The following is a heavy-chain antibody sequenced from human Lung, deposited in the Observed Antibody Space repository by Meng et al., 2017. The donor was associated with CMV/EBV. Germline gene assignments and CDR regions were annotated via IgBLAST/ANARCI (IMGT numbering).Heavy chain of an antibody. D-gene: IGHD3-10*01. CDR1: GYTFTSYY. V-gene: IGHV1-46*01. J-gene: IGHJ4*02. Sequence: SVXVSCKASGYTFTSYYMHWVRQAPGQGLEWMGIINPSGGSTSYAQKFQGRVTMTRDTSTSTVYMELSSLRSEDTAVYYCASGWGGDYYANWGQGTLVTVAS. CDR3: ASGWGGDYYAN. CDR2: INPSGGST.